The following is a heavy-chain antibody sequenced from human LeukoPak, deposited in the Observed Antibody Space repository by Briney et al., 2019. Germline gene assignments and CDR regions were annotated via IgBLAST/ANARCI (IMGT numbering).Heavy chain of an antibody. Sequence: GGSLRLSCAASGFTFSSYGIHWVRQAPGKGLEWVAVIWYDGSNKYYADSVKGRFTISRDNSKNTLYLQMNSLRAEDTAVYYCASIITLMDVVFSWGQGTLVTVSS. J-gene: IGHJ1*01. CDR1: GFTFSSYG. CDR2: IWYDGSNK. V-gene: IGHV3-33*01. CDR3: ASIITLMDVVFS. D-gene: IGHD3-22*01.